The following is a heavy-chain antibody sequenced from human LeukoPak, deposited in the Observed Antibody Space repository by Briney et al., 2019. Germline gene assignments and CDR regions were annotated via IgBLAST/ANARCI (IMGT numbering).Heavy chain of an antibody. CDR2: INLKSGGI. CDR3: ARDRDGGVGTIDY. J-gene: IGHJ4*02. D-gene: IGHD4-23*01. CDR1: GYTFIDYW. Sequence: ASLKVSCKASGYTFIDYWMHWVRQAPGQGLEWMGRINLKSGGINYAQKFQGRVTMTRDTSISTAYLGLSRLRFDDTAVYYCARDRDGGVGTIDYWGQGTLVPVSS. V-gene: IGHV1-2*06.